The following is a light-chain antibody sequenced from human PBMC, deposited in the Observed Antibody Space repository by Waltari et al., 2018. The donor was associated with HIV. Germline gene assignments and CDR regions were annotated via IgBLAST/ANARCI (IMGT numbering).Light chain of an antibody. V-gene: IGLV2-11*01. CDR3: CSYADDYTWV. J-gene: IGLJ3*02. Sequence: QSALTQPRSVSGSPGQAVTISCTATSSDVGDYNYGSWYQQHPGKAPKLLIFDVHKRPSGVPDRLSGSKSGNTASLTISGLQAEDEADYYCCSYADDYTWVFGGGTKLTVL. CDR1: SSDVGDYNY. CDR2: DVH.